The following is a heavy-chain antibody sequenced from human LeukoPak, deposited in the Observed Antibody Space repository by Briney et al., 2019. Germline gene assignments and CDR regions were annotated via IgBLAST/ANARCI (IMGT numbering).Heavy chain of an antibody. Sequence: AGGSLRLSCAASGFTFSSYGMHWVRQAPGKGLEWVAFIRYDGSNKYYADSVKGRFTISRDNSKNALYLQMNSLRAEDTAVYYCAKRGSRSYLPPLSYMDVWGKGTTVTISS. CDR1: GFTFSSYG. J-gene: IGHJ6*03. V-gene: IGHV3-30*02. D-gene: IGHD3-10*01. CDR2: IRYDGSNK. CDR3: AKRGSRSYLPPLSYMDV.